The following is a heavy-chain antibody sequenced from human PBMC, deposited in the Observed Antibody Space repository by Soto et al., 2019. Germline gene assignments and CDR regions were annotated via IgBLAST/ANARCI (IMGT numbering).Heavy chain of an antibody. J-gene: IGHJ6*02. V-gene: IGHV2-70*11. Sequence: SGPTLVNPTQTLTLTCTFSGFSLSTSGMCVSWIRQPPGKALEWLARIDWDDDKYYSTSLKTRLTISKDTSKNQVVLTMTNMDPVDTATYYFARIRIRIPPADGMDVWGQGTTVTVSS. CDR3: ARIRIRIPPADGMDV. CDR2: IDWDDDK. CDR1: GFSLSTSGMC.